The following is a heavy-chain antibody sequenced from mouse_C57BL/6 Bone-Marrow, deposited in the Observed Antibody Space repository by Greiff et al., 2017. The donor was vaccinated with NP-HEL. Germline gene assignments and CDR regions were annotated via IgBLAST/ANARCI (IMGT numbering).Heavy chain of an antibody. V-gene: IGHV5-12*01. CDR2: ISNGGGST. D-gene: IGHD2-1*01. CDR1: GFTFSDYY. CDR3: ARHGKDAMDY. J-gene: IGHJ4*01. Sequence: EVQGVESGGGLVQPGGSLKLSCAASGFTFSDYYMYWVRQTPEKRLEWVAYISNGGGSTYYPDTVKGRFTISRDNAKNTLYLQMSRLKSEDTAMYYCARHGKDAMDYWGQGTSVTVSS.